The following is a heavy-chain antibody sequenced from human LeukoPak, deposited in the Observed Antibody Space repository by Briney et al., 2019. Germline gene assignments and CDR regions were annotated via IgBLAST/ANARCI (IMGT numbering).Heavy chain of an antibody. V-gene: IGHV1-2*04. Sequence: ASVKVSCKASGYTFTGYYMHWVRQAPGQGLEWMGWINPNSGGTNYAQKFQGWVTMTRDTSISTAYMELSRLRSDDTAVYYCARDFKGGRYGDYDYYYGMDVWGQGTTVTVSS. CDR2: INPNSGGT. J-gene: IGHJ6*02. CDR3: ARDFKGGRYGDYDYYYGMDV. CDR1: GYTFTGYY. D-gene: IGHD4-17*01.